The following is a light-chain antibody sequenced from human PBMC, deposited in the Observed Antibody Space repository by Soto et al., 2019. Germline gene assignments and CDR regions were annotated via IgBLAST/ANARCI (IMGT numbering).Light chain of an antibody. CDR1: QSVSTY. J-gene: IGKJ5*01. Sequence: VLTQSPVTLSLSPGDRATLSCRASQSVSTYLAWYRQVPGQPPRLLIYDTTNRAAGIPPRCSGSRSGTDFTLTNSSVEPEDFALSYCHQRNTFGQGTRLDIK. CDR3: HQRNT. V-gene: IGKV3-11*01. CDR2: DTT.